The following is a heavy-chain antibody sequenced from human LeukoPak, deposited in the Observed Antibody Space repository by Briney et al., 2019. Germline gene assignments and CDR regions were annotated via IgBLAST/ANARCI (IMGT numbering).Heavy chain of an antibody. V-gene: IGHV1-2*02. CDR2: INPNSGGT. CDR3: ARMFISGSYFDY. J-gene: IGHJ4*02. CDR1: GYTFTGYY. Sequence: GASVKVSCKASGYTFTGYYMHWVRQAPGQGLEWMGWINPNSGGTNYAQTFQGRVTMTRDTSISTAYMELSRLRSDDTAVYYCARMFISGSYFDYWGQGTLVTVSS. D-gene: IGHD1-26*01.